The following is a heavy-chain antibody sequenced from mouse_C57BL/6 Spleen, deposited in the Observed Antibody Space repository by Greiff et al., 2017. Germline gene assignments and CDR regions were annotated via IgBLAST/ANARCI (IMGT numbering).Heavy chain of an antibody. CDR1: GYAFTNYL. Sequence: QVQLQQSGAELVRPGTSVKVSCKASGYAFTNYLIEWVKQRPGQGLEWIGVINPGSGGTNYNEKFKGKATLTADKSSSTAYMQLSSLTSEDSAVYFCARDYENLFAYWGQGTLVTVSA. J-gene: IGHJ3*01. CDR2: INPGSGGT. D-gene: IGHD1-1*01. V-gene: IGHV1-54*01. CDR3: ARDYENLFAY.